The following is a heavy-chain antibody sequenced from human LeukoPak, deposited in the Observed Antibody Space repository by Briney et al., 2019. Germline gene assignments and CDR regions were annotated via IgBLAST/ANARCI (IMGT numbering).Heavy chain of an antibody. CDR1: GGSISSYY. CDR2: IYYSGST. CDR3: ARGADSRSYYSIFYFDY. V-gene: IGHV4-59*01. D-gene: IGHD3-22*01. Sequence: SETLSLTCTVSGGSISSYYWNWIRQLPGKGLEWIGYIYYSGSTNYNPSLKSRVTISVDTSKDQFSLKLSSVTAADTAVYYCARGADSRSYYSIFYFDYWGQGTLVTVSS. J-gene: IGHJ4*02.